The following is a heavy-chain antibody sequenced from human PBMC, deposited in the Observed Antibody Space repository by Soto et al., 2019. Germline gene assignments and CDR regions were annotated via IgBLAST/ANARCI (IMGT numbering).Heavy chain of an antibody. CDR3: AREKRVTIFGVVIGAYYYYYYMDV. V-gene: IGHV4-34*01. CDR1: GGSFSGYY. CDR2: INHSGST. J-gene: IGHJ6*03. Sequence: QVQLQQWGAGLLKPSETLSLTCAVSGGSFSGYYWSWIRQPPGKGLERIGEINHSGSTNYNPSLKSRVTISVDTSKNQFSLKLSSVTAADTAVYYCAREKRVTIFGVVIGAYYYYYYMDVWGKGTTVTVSS. D-gene: IGHD3-3*01.